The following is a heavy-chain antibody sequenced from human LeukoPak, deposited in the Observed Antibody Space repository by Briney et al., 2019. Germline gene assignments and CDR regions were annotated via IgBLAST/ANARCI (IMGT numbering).Heavy chain of an antibody. D-gene: IGHD3-10*01. CDR1: GFTFSSYS. CDR2: ISSSSSTI. V-gene: IGHV3-48*04. CDR3: ARTLLWFGELSGMDV. Sequence: GGSLRLSCAASGFTFSSYSMNWVRQAPGKGLEWVSYISSSSSTIYYADSVKGRFTISRDNAKNSLYLQMNSLRAEDMAVYYCARTLLWFGELSGMDVWGQGTTVTVSS. J-gene: IGHJ6*02.